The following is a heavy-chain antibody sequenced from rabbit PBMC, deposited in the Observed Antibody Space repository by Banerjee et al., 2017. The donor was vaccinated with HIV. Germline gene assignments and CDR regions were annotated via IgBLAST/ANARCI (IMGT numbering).Heavy chain of an antibody. V-gene: IGHV1S45*01. CDR1: GFTISGSYW. J-gene: IGHJ4*01. CDR3: ARDLAGVIGWNFNL. Sequence: QEQLVESGGGLVQPEGSLTLTCTASGFTISGSYWICWVRQAPGKGLEWIACIYAVDDSNTYYASWAKGRFTISKTSATTVTLQMTSLTAADTASYFCARDLAGVIGWNFNLWGPGTLVTVS. D-gene: IGHD4-1*01. CDR2: IYAVDDSNT.